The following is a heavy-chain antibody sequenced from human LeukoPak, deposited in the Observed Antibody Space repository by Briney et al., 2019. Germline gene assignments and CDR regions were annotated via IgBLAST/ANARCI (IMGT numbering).Heavy chain of an antibody. CDR3: AKRLKRNYYYHYAMDV. CDR2: IDDSGVIR. J-gene: IGHJ6*02. CDR1: GFTFKIHA. D-gene: IGHD3-22*01. V-gene: IGHV3-23*01. Sequence: PGGSLRLSCAAYGFTFKIHAMSWVRQAPGKGLEWVSRIDDSGVIRSYADSVKGRFTISRDNSKMTLTLQMNSLRAEDTAVYYCAKRLKRNYYYHYAMDVWGQGTTVTVSS.